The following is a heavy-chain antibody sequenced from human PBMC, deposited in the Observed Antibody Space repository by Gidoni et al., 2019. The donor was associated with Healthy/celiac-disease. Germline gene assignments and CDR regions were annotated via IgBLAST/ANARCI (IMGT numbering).Heavy chain of an antibody. V-gene: IGHV3-15*01. Sequence: EVQLVESGGGLVKPGGSLRLACAASGFPCSNAWMSWVRQSPGKGLDWVGRIKSKTDGGTTDYAATVKGRFTISRDDSKNTLYLQMNSLKTEDTAVYYCTTDAYPPWFDPWGQGTLVTVSS. J-gene: IGHJ5*02. D-gene: IGHD2-2*02. CDR3: TTDAYPPWFDP. CDR2: IKSKTDGGTT. CDR1: GFPCSNAW.